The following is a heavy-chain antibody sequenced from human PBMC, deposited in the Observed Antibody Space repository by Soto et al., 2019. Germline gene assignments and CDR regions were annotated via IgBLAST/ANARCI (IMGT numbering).Heavy chain of an antibody. V-gene: IGHV3-15*01. D-gene: IGHD3-16*01. CDR3: TTEYDYIWGSCPGGG. J-gene: IGHJ4*02. CDR2: IKSKTDGGTT. CDR1: GFTFSNAW. Sequence: EVQLVESGGGLVKPGGSLRLSCAASGFTFSNAWMSWVRQAPGKGLEWVGRIKSKTDGGTTDYAAPVKGRFTISRDDSKKTVYLQMNGLKTEDTAVYYCTTEYDYIWGSCPGGGRGQGTLVTVSS.